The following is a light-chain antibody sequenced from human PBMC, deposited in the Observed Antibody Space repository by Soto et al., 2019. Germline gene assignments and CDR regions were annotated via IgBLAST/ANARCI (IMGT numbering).Light chain of an antibody. CDR1: QSVSRNY. CDR3: QQYVRSRFT. CDR2: GAS. V-gene: IGKV3-20*01. Sequence: VLTQSPVTLSLSPGERATLSCRASQSVSRNYLAWYQQKPGQAPRLLIYGASTRATGIPDRFSGSGSGTDFTLTISRLEPEDFAVYYCQQYVRSRFTFGPGTKVDIK. J-gene: IGKJ3*01.